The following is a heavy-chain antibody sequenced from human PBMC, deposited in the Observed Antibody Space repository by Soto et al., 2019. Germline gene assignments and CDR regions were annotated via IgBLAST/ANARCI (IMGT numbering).Heavy chain of an antibody. D-gene: IGHD3-16*01. J-gene: IGHJ4*02. V-gene: IGHV4-59*01. CDR1: GASMSDYY. Sequence: PSETLSLTCTVSGASMSDYYGSWIRQSPGEGLEHIGYLHYSGSANYNPSLKSRVTISMDTSKDQFSLKLTSVIAADTAIYYCARSGHTFAGVVWGQGILVTVSS. CDR2: LHYSGSA. CDR3: ARSGHTFAGVV.